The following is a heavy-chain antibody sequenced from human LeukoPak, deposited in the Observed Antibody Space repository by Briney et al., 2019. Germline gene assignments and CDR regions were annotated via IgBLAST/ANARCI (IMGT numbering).Heavy chain of an antibody. CDR2: ISISGSTM. CDR3: VRESPRIVVPTTFDY. D-gene: IGHD1-26*01. V-gene: IGHV3-48*04. CDR1: GFTFSSYS. J-gene: IGHJ4*02. Sequence: GGSLRLSCAASGFTFSSYSMNWVRQAPGKGLEWVSYISISGSTMYYADSVRGRFTISRDNAKNSVYLQMDSLRADDTAVYYCVRESPRIVVPTTFDYWGQGTLVTVSS.